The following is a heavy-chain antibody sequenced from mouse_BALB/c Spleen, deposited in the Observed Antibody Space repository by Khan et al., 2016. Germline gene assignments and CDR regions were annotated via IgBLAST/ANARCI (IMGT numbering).Heavy chain of an antibody. Sequence: QIQLVQSGPELKKPGETVKISCKASGYTFTNYGMNWVKQAPGKGLKWMGWINTYTGEPTYADDFKGRFAFSLETSASTAYLQINNLKNEDMATXLCAKKMGYAPYLNVWGAGTPATVSS. CDR1: GYTFTNYG. CDR3: AKKMGYAPYLNV. CDR2: INTYTGEP. V-gene: IGHV9-1*02. D-gene: IGHD3-1*01. J-gene: IGHJ1*01.